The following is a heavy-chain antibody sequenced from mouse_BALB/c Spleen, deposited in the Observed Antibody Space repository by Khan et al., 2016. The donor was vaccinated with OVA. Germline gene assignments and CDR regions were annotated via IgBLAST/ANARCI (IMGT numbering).Heavy chain of an antibody. D-gene: IGHD2-14*01. CDR3: ARAYYRYDGYYAMDY. J-gene: IGHJ4*01. V-gene: IGHV2-6-4*01. CDR1: GFSLSRYN. CDR2: IWGGGGT. Sequence: VQLQESGLGLVAPSQSLSITCNVSGFSLSRYNIHWVRQPPGKGLEWLGMIWGGGGTDYNSSLKSRLSISKDNSKSQVFLKMSSLQTDDTAMYYCARAYYRYDGYYAMDYWGQGTSVTVSS.